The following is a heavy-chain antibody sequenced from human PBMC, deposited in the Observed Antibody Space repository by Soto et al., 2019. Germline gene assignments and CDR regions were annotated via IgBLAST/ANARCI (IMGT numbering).Heavy chain of an antibody. D-gene: IGHD2-2*01. CDR1: GFTFSSYA. J-gene: IGHJ6*02. Sequence: EVQLLESGGGLVQPGGSLRLSCAASGFTFSSYAMSWVRQAPGKGLEWVSAISGNAVNTYYTDPVQGRFTISRDNSKNTLYLQMNSLRAEDTAIYYCAKYQLLCGWVCYYYDMDVWGQGTTVTVSS. V-gene: IGHV3-23*01. CDR2: ISGNAVNT. CDR3: AKYQLLCGWVCYYYDMDV.